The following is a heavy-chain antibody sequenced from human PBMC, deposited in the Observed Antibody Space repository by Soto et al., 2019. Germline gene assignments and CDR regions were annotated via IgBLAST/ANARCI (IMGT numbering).Heavy chain of an antibody. V-gene: IGHV3-23*01. Sequence: GGSLRLSCAASGFTFSSYAMTWVRQAPGKGLEWVSTISDGGGRTYYADSMKGRFTVSRDNAKNSVYLEMNSLSAEDTALYYCARESEDLTSNFDYWGQGTLVTVSS. CDR2: ISDGGGRT. CDR3: ARESEDLTSNFDY. J-gene: IGHJ4*02. CDR1: GFTFSSYA.